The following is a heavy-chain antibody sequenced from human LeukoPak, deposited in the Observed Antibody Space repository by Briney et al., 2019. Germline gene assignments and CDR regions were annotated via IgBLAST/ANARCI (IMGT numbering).Heavy chain of an antibody. CDR2: IYYSGST. CDR3: ARRASGATFDY. Sequence: PSETLSLTCTVSGGSISSYYWSWIRPPPRKGLEWIGYIYYSGSTNYNPSLKSRVTISVDTSKNQFSLKLSSVTAADTAVYYCARRASGATFDYWGQGTLVTVSS. CDR1: GGSISSYY. D-gene: IGHD3-10*01. J-gene: IGHJ4*02. V-gene: IGHV4-59*08.